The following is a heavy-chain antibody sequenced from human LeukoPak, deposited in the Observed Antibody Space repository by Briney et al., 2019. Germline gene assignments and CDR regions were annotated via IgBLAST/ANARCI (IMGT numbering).Heavy chain of an antibody. CDR1: GGSVSSGYYY. Sequence: PSETLSLTCTVSGGSVSSGYYYWTWIRQPPGKGLEWIGSIFYSGSTNYNPSLKSRVTISVDTSKNHFSLKLSSVTAADTAVYYCARVLSGTHNSSFYYYMDVWGKGTTVTVSS. CDR2: IFYSGST. CDR3: ARVLSGTHNSSFYYYMDV. D-gene: IGHD1-1*01. V-gene: IGHV4-61*03. J-gene: IGHJ6*03.